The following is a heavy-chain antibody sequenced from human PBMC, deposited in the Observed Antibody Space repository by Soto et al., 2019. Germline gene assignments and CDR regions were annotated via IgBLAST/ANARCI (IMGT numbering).Heavy chain of an antibody. CDR1: GXTFSNYS. V-gene: IGHV3-23*01. CDR2: LNGSGGST. D-gene: IGHD6-13*01. CDR3: AKDLGYSKSYFDY. Sequence: GSLRLSCAASGXTFSNYSMSWVRQAPGKGLEWVSCLNGSGGSTYYADSVKGRFTISRDNSKNTLYLQMNGLGSEYTAVYYCAKDLGYSKSYFDYWGQGILGTVS. J-gene: IGHJ4*02.